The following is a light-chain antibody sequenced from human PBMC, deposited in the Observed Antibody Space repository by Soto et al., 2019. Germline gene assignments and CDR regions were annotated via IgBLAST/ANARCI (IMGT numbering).Light chain of an antibody. CDR1: SSDVGNYNY. CDR3: TSPTPGSLYV. J-gene: IGLJ1*01. V-gene: IGLV2-14*01. Sequence: QSVLTQPASVSGSPGQSITISCTGTSSDVGNYNYVSWYQQYPGRVPKLLIYMVSNRASGVSNRFPGSKSGNTASLTISGLQAEDEADYFCTSPTPGSLYVFGTGTKLTVL. CDR2: MVS.